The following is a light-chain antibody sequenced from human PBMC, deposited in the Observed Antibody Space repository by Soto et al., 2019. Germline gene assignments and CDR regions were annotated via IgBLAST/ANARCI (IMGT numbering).Light chain of an antibody. V-gene: IGKV3-20*01. CDR3: QQYGSSPPVT. CDR1: QSVSSSD. J-gene: IGKJ4*01. Sequence: EIVLTQSPGILFLSPGERATLSCRARQSVSSSDLAWYQQKPGQAPRLLIYGASTRATGIPDRFSGSGSGTDFTLTISRLEPEDFAVFYCQQYGSSPPVTFGGGTKVEIK. CDR2: GAS.